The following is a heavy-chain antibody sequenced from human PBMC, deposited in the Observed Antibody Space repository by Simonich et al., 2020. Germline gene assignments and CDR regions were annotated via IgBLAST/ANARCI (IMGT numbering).Heavy chain of an antibody. D-gene: IGHD2-15*01. CDR3: ARDRYCSGGSCYYFDY. J-gene: IGHJ4*02. Sequence: QVQLVESGGGVVQPGRSLRLSCAASGFTFSSYGMHWVPQAPGKGLEWVAVIWYDGSNKYYADSVKGRFTISRDNSKNTRYLQMNSLRAEDTAVYYCARDRYCSGGSCYYFDYWGQGTLVTVSS. V-gene: IGHV3-33*01. CDR1: GFTFSSYG. CDR2: IWYDGSNK.